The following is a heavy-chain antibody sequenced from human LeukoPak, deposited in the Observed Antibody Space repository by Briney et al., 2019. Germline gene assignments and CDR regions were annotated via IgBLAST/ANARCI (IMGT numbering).Heavy chain of an antibody. J-gene: IGHJ4*02. CDR3: ARLDILTGRFYFDY. CDR1: GGTFSSYA. CDR2: INPSGGST. V-gene: IGHV1-46*01. D-gene: IGHD3-9*01. Sequence: ASVKVSCKASGGTFSSYAISWVRQAPGQGLEWMGIINPSGGSTSYAQRFQGRVTMTRDTSTSTVYMELSSLRSEDTAVYYCARLDILTGRFYFDYWGQGTLVTVSS.